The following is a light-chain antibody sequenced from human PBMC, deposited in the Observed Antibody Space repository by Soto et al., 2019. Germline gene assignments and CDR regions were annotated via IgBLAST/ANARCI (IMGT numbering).Light chain of an antibody. Sequence: SYELTQPPSVSVSPGQTASITCSGDKLGDKYASWYQQKPGQSPVLVIYQDHKRPSGIPERFSGSISGNTATLTISGIQATDEADYYCQAWDSSAAFFGGGTKLTVL. CDR2: QDH. J-gene: IGLJ2*01. CDR3: QAWDSSAAF. CDR1: KLGDKY. V-gene: IGLV3-1*01.